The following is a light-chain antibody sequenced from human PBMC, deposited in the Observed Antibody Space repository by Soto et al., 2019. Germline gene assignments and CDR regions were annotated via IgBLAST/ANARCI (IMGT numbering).Light chain of an antibody. Sequence: DVQMTQSPASLSASIGDRITITCQASQDINKYLNWYQQKPGKAPKLLIYDASNLEKGVPSRFSGSSSGTDFTFTISSRQPEDTATYYCQQYDYLPRTFGQGTRLEIK. J-gene: IGKJ5*01. V-gene: IGKV1-33*01. CDR1: QDINKY. CDR2: DAS. CDR3: QQYDYLPRT.